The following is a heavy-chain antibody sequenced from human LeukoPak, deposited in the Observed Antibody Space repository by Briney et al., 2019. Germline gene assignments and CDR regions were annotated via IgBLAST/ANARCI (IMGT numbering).Heavy chain of an antibody. CDR3: ARGGYQLYYYYGMDV. J-gene: IGHJ6*02. Sequence: ASVKVSCKASGYTFTGYYMHWVRQAPGQGLEWMGWINPNSGGTNYAQKFQGWVTMTRDTSISTAYMELSSLRSEDTAVYYCARGGYQLYYYYGMDVWGQGTTVTVSS. CDR1: GYTFTGYY. CDR2: INPNSGGT. D-gene: IGHD3-22*01. V-gene: IGHV1-2*04.